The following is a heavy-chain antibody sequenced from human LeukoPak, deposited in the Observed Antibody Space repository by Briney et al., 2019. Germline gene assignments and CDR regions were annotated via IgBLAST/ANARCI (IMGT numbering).Heavy chain of an antibody. V-gene: IGHV3-7*01. D-gene: IGHD6-19*01. CDR3: ARRDTSGWYYFDY. Sequence: GGSLRLSCAASGFTLSRYWMSWVRQAPGKGLEWVANINQDGSEKYYVDSVKGRFTISRDNAKNSLYLQMNSLRAEDTAVYYCARRDTSGWYYFDYWGQGALVTVSS. CDR2: INQDGSEK. CDR1: GFTLSRYW. J-gene: IGHJ4*02.